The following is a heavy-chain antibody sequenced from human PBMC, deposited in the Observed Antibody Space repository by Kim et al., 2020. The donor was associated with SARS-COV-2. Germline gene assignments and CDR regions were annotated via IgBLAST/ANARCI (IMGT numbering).Heavy chain of an antibody. CDR2: IYTSGHR. J-gene: IGHJ4*02. CDR1: GVSISSDY. V-gene: IGHV4-4*07. CDR3: VSPLGY. D-gene: IGHD3-10*01. Sequence: SETLSLTCSVSGVSISSDYWSWIRQPAGKGLEWIGRIYTSGHRDYNPSLKSRVTMSVDTAQNQFSLKLSSVTAADPAVHYCVSPLGYWGQGTLVTVPS.